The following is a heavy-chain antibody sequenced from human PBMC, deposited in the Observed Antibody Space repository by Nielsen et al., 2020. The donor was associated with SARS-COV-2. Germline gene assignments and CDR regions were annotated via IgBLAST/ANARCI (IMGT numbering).Heavy chain of an antibody. D-gene: IGHD2-2*01. CDR2: ISAYNGNT. Sequence: ASVKVSCKASGYTFTSYGISWVRQAPGQGLEWMGWISAYNGNTNYAQKFQGRVTMTRDTSISTAYMELSRLRSDDTAVYYCAPSGYCSSTSCQGPGYWGQGTLVTVSS. CDR1: GYTFTSYG. V-gene: IGHV1-18*01. J-gene: IGHJ4*02. CDR3: APSGYCSSTSCQGPGY.